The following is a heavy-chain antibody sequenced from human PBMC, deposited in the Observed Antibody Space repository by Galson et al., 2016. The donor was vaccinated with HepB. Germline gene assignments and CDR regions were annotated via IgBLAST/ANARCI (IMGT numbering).Heavy chain of an antibody. Sequence: GSLRLSCAASGFTLSSYWMHWVRQTPGKGLVWVSRINRDGSSANYADSVKGRFTISRDNAKNTLFLQINSLRAEDTAVYYCASGEGRYTDYWGQGTLVTVSS. CDR3: ASGEGRYTDY. CDR1: GFTLSSYW. D-gene: IGHD1-26*01. V-gene: IGHV3-74*01. CDR2: INRDGSSA. J-gene: IGHJ4*02.